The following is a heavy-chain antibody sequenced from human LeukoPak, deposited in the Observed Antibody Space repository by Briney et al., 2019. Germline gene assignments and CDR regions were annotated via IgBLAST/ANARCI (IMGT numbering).Heavy chain of an antibody. CDR2: IYYSGST. D-gene: IGHD3-3*01. CDR1: GGSISSSSYY. J-gene: IGHJ5*02. CDR3: AREIDFWSDPNWFDP. Sequence: SETLSLTCTVSGGSISSSSYYWGWIRQPPGKGLEWIGSIYYSGSTYYNPSLKSRVTISVDTSKNQFSLKLSSVTAADTAVYYCAREIDFWSDPNWFDPWGQGTLVTVSS. V-gene: IGHV4-39*02.